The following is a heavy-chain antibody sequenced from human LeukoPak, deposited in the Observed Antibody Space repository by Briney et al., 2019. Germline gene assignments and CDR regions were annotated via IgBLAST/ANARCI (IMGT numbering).Heavy chain of an antibody. CDR3: ARVEDLGSRWYPTY. Sequence: GASVKVSCKASGYTFTGYYMHWVRQAPGQGLEWMGWINPNSGGTNYAQKFQGRVTMTRDTSTSTVYMELSSLRSEDTAVYYCARVEDLGSRWYPTYWGQGTLVTVSS. D-gene: IGHD6-19*01. CDR1: GYTFTGYY. V-gene: IGHV1-2*02. J-gene: IGHJ4*02. CDR2: INPNSGGT.